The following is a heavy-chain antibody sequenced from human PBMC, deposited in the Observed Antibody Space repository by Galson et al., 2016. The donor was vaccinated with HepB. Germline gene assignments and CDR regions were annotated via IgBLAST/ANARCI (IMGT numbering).Heavy chain of an antibody. Sequence: SLRLSCAASGFRFDDYAMHWVRQAPGKGLEWVSGISWNSATIAYADSVKGRFTISRDNSKNTLFLQMNSLRADDTAVYYCARRLPLYGMDVWGQGTTVAVSS. CDR3: ARRLPLYGMDV. CDR2: ISWNSATI. D-gene: IGHD2-15*01. J-gene: IGHJ6*02. V-gene: IGHV3-9*01. CDR1: GFRFDDYA.